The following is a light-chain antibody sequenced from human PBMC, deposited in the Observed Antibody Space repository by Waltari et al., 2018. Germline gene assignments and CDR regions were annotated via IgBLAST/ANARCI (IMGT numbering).Light chain of an antibody. CDR1: NIGIKS. CDR2: DDS. J-gene: IGLJ3*02. V-gene: IGLV3-21*03. CDR3: QVWDSLTDHPV. Sequence: SYVLTQPPSVSVAPGKTANITCGGNNIGIKSVHWYQQKAGQAPVLVVHDDSDRPSGIPERFSGSNSGNTATLTVSRVEAGDEADYYCQVWDSLTDHPVVGGGTKVTVL.